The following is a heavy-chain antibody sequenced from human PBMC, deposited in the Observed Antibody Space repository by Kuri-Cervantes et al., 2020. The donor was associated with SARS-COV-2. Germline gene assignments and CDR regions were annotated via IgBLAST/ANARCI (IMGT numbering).Heavy chain of an antibody. Sequence: GSLRLSCTVSGGSISSSTYYWDWIRQPPGKGLEWIGTIYYSGSTDYNPSLKSRVTISVDTSKNQFSLKLTSVTAADTAVYFCARDSRVGIAAAGLYYWGQGTLVTVSS. V-gene: IGHV4-39*02. CDR2: IYYSGST. CDR3: ARDSRVGIAAAGLYY. J-gene: IGHJ4*02. CDR1: GGSISSSTYY. D-gene: IGHD6-13*01.